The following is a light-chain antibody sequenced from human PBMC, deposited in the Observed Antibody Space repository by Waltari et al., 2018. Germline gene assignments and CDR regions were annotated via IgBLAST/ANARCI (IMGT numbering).Light chain of an antibody. CDR3: QQYYDWPPWT. CDR2: GAS. Sequence: DIELTQSPATLSVSPGERPTLSCRSRQSVTNNLAWYQQKPGQAPRLIIYGASARATGIPARFSGRGSGTEFTLTISSLQSEDFAVYYCQQYYDWPPWTFGQGTKVEVK. CDR1: QSVTNN. V-gene: IGKV3-15*01. J-gene: IGKJ1*01.